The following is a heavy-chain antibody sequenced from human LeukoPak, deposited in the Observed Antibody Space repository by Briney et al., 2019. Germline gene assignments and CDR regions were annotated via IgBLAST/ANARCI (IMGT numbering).Heavy chain of an antibody. V-gene: IGHV3-7*03. CDR1: RFTFSVYW. Sequence: GGSLRLSCAASRFTFSVYWMSWVRQAPGKGLEWVANIKQDGSEKYYVDSVKGRFTISRDNSQNTLCLQMNSLRAEDTAVYYCAKVNSSVLTGYPVYWGQGTLVTVSS. CDR3: AKVNSSVLTGYPVY. CDR2: IKQDGSEK. J-gene: IGHJ4*02. D-gene: IGHD3-9*01.